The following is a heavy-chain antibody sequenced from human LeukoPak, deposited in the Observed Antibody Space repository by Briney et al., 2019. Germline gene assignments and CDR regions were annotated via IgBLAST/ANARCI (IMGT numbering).Heavy chain of an antibody. CDR2: IYYSGST. D-gene: IGHD1-26*01. CDR1: GGSISSYY. V-gene: IGHV4-59*12. CDR3: ARGRSRLGY. Sequence: TSETLSLTCTVSGGSISSYYWSWIRQPPGKGLEWIGYIYYSGSTNYNPSLKSRVTISVDTSKNQFSLKLSSVTAADTAVYYCARGRSRLGYWGQGTLVTVSS. J-gene: IGHJ4*02.